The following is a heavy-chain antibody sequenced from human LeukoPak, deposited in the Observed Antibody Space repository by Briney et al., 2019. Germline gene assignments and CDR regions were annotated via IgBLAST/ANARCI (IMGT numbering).Heavy chain of an antibody. J-gene: IGHJ4*02. D-gene: IGHD3-9*01. V-gene: IGHV3-9*01. CDR2: ISWNSGSI. CDR3: AKDKRDYDILTGHFDY. Sequence: GGSLRLSCAASGFTFDDYAMHWVRQAPGKGLEWVSGISWNSGSIGYADSVKGRFTISRDNAKNSLYLQMNSLRAEDTALYYCAKDKRDYDILTGHFDYWGQGTLVTVSS. CDR1: GFTFDDYA.